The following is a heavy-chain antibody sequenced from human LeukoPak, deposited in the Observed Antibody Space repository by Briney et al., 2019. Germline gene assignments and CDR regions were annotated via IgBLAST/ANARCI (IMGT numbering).Heavy chain of an antibody. Sequence: ASVKVSCKASGYTFTSYDINWVRQATGQGLEWMGWMNPNSGNTGYAQKFQGRVTITRNTSISTAYMELSSLRSEDTAVYYCARGLGSGWFYYYYYMDVWGKGTTVTVSS. CDR3: ARGLGSGWFYYYYYMDV. V-gene: IGHV1-8*03. CDR2: MNPNSGNT. CDR1: GYTFTSYD. J-gene: IGHJ6*03. D-gene: IGHD6-19*01.